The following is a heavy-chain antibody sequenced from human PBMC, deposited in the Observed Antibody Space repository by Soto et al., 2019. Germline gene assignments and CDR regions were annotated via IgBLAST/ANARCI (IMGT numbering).Heavy chain of an antibody. Sequence: PSETLSLTCTVSGGSISSYYWSWIRQPPGKGLEWIGYIYYSGSTNYNPSLKSRVTISVDTSKNQFSLKLSSVTAADTAVYYCAREGYCSGGSCWNWFDPWGQGTLVTVSS. D-gene: IGHD2-15*01. CDR1: GGSISSYY. V-gene: IGHV4-59*01. CDR2: IYYSGST. J-gene: IGHJ5*02. CDR3: AREGYCSGGSCWNWFDP.